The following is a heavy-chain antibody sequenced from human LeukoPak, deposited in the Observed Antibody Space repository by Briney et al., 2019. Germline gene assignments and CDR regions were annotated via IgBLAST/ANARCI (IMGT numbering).Heavy chain of an antibody. CDR2: INPNSGGS. CDR1: GYTFTDHY. CDR3: ARGHDNTGYNYFDY. V-gene: IGHV1-2*02. J-gene: IGHJ4*02. D-gene: IGHD3-9*01. Sequence: ASVKVSCKASGYTFTDHYIHWVRQAPGQGLGRLGWINPNSGGSNYAQKFQGRVTMTRDTSINSTFMDLSSLTSDDTAVYYCARGHDNTGYNYFDYWGQGTLVFVSS.